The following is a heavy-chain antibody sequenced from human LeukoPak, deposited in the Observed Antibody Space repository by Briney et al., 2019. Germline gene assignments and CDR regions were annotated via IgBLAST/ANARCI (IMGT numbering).Heavy chain of an antibody. CDR1: GDSPNTHF. Sequence: PSETLSLTCTLSGDSPNTHFWSWIRQPPGKGLEWIGYIYYTGTTNYNPSLKSRVTISVDTSKNQFSLKVSSVTAADTGVYYCASKSTDHGELRFDYWGQGTLVTVSS. CDR2: IYYTGTT. V-gene: IGHV4-59*11. D-gene: IGHD4-17*01. CDR3: ASKSTDHGELRFDY. J-gene: IGHJ4*02.